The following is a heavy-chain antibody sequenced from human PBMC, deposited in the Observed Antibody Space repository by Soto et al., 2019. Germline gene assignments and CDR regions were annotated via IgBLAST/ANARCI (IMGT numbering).Heavy chain of an antibody. CDR2: IYYSGST. CDR3: ARLNDGGTAFDI. J-gene: IGHJ3*02. V-gene: IGHV4-59*08. Sequence: SETLSLTCTVSGGSISSYYWSWIRQPPGKGLEWIGYIYYSGSTNYNPSLKSRVTISVDTSKNQFSLKLSSVTAADTAVYYCARLNDGGTAFDIWGQGTMVTVSS. CDR1: GGSISSYY. D-gene: IGHD1-1*01.